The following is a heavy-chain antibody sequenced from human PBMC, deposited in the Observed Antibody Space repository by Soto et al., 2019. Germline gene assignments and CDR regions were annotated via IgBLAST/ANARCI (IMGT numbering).Heavy chain of an antibody. J-gene: IGHJ4*02. D-gene: IGHD4-17*01. CDR1: GGSISSYY. V-gene: IGHV4-59*12. CDR2: IYYSGST. CDR3: ARDRAYGDYVAVRYYFDY. Sequence: SETLSLTCTVSGGSISSYYWSWIRQPPGKGLEWIGYIYYSGSTYYNPSLKSRVTISVDTSKNQFSLKLSSVTAADTAVYYCARDRAYGDYVAVRYYFDYWGQGTLVTVSS.